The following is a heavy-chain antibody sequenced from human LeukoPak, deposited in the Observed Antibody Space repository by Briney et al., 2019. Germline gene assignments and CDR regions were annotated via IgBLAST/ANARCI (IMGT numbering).Heavy chain of an antibody. Sequence: SVKVSCKASGGTFSSYAISWVRQAPGQGLEWMGRIIPILGIANYAQKFQGRVTITADKSTSTAYMELSSLRSEDTAVYYCARDRSSSSWWDYYYGTDVWGQGTTVTVSS. CDR2: IIPILGIA. CDR3: ARDRSSSSWWDYYYGTDV. V-gene: IGHV1-69*04. CDR1: GGTFSSYA. D-gene: IGHD6-13*01. J-gene: IGHJ6*02.